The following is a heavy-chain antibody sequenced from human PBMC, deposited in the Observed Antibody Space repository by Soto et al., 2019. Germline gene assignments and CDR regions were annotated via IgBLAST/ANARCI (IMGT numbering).Heavy chain of an antibody. Sequence: GASVKVSFKASGYTFTSYAMHWVRQAPGQRLEWMGWINAGNGNTKYSQKFQGRVTITRDTSASTAYMELSSLRSEDTAVYYCARSVVVPAAIIYWFDPWGQGTLVTVSS. D-gene: IGHD2-2*02. J-gene: IGHJ5*02. V-gene: IGHV1-3*01. CDR1: GYTFTSYA. CDR3: ARSVVVPAAIIYWFDP. CDR2: INAGNGNT.